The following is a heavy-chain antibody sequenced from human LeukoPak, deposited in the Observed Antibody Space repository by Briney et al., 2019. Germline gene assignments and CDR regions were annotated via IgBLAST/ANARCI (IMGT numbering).Heavy chain of an antibody. Sequence: GGSLRLSCAASGFSFSDYAMHWVRQAPGKGLDWVAVISYDGTDTSYADSVKGRFTISRDGSKNTLYLQMHSPRAEDTAVYYCARAVRRYDFWSGYYNAYYYYMDVWGKGTTVTVSS. CDR2: ISYDGTDT. D-gene: IGHD3-3*01. CDR3: ARAVRRYDFWSGYYNAYYYYMDV. CDR1: GFSFSDYA. J-gene: IGHJ6*03. V-gene: IGHV3-30*04.